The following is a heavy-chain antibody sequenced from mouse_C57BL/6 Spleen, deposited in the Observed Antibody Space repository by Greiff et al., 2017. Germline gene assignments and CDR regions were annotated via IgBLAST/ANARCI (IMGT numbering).Heavy chain of an antibody. Sequence: EVKLMESGPGLVKPSQSLSLTCSVTGYFITSGYYWNWIRQFPGNKLEWMGYISYDGSNNYNPSLKNRISITRDTSKNQFFLKLNSVTTEDTATYYCARGTTFDYWGQGTTLTVSA. CDR1: GYFITSGYY. CDR3: ARGTTFDY. J-gene: IGHJ2*01. D-gene: IGHD1-1*01. V-gene: IGHV3-6*01. CDR2: ISYDGSN.